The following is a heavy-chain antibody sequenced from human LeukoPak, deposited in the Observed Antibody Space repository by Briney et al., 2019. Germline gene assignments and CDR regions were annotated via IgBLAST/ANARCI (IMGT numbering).Heavy chain of an antibody. D-gene: IGHD1-26*01. J-gene: IGHJ5*02. CDR1: GFTSTTAW. CDR2: ISSSSSTI. V-gene: IGHV3-48*01. CDR3: ARDGPQYSGSAPRQFDP. Sequence: GGSLRLSCAISGFTSTTAWMTWVRQAPGKGLEWVSYISSSSSTINYADSVKGRFTISRDNAKNSLYLQMNSLRAEDTAVYYCARDGPQYSGSAPRQFDPWGQGTLVTVSS.